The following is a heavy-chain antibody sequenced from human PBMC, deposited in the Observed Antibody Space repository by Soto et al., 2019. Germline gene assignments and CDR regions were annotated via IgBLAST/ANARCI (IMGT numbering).Heavy chain of an antibody. J-gene: IGHJ6*02. CDR3: ARSSSWEHYYYYGMDV. CDR1: GDSISSYY. CDR2: IYYSGST. Sequence: SETLSLTCTVSGDSISSYYWSWVRQPPGKGLEWIGYIYYSGSTNYNPSLKSRVTISVDTSKNQFSLKLSSVTAADTAVYYCARSSSWEHYYYYGMDVWGQGTTVTVSS. D-gene: IGHD6-13*01. V-gene: IGHV4-59*01.